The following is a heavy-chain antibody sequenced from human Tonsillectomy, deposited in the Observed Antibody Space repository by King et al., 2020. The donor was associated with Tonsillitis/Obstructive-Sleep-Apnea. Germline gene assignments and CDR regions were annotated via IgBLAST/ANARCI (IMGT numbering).Heavy chain of an antibody. CDR3: ARGIKPGYCSGGSCQGGYYYYYMDV. D-gene: IGHD2-15*01. J-gene: IGHJ6*03. CDR2: INHSGST. CDR1: GGSFSGYY. V-gene: IGHV4-34*01. Sequence: VQLPQWGAGLLKPSETLSLTCAVYGGSFSGYYWSWIRQPPGKGLEWIGEINHSGSTNYNPSLKSRVTISVDTSKNQFSLKLSSVTAADTAVYYCARGIKPGYCSGGSCQGGYYYYYMDVWGKGTTVTVSS.